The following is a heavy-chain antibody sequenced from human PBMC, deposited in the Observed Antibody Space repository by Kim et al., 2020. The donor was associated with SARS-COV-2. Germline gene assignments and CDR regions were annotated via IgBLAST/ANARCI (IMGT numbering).Heavy chain of an antibody. Sequence: GGSLRLSCAASGFTFSSYAMHWVRQAPGKGLEWVAVISYDGSNKYYADSVKGRFTISRDNSKNTLYLQMNSLRAEDTAVYYCARPLYYYDSSGYYYEGAFDIWGQGTMVTVSS. V-gene: IGHV3-30*04. CDR1: GFTFSSYA. CDR2: ISYDGSNK. J-gene: IGHJ3*02. CDR3: ARPLYYYDSSGYYYEGAFDI. D-gene: IGHD3-22*01.